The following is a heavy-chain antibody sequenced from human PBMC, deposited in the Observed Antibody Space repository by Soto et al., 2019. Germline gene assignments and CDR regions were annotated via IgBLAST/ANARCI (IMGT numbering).Heavy chain of an antibody. D-gene: IGHD6-19*01. Sequence: ASVKVSCKASGYTFTSYDINWVRQATGQGLEWMGWMNPNSGNTGYAQKFQGRVTMTRNTSISTAYMELSSLRSEDTAVYYCASMAGTTYGMDVWGQGTTVTVSS. V-gene: IGHV1-8*01. CDR1: GYTFTSYD. CDR2: MNPNSGNT. CDR3: ASMAGTTYGMDV. J-gene: IGHJ6*02.